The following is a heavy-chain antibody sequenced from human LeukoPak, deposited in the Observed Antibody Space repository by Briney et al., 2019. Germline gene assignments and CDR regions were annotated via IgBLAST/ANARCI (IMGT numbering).Heavy chain of an antibody. CDR3: ARDRNYFDA. CDR2: IYYTTNP. D-gene: IGHD4-11*01. Sequence: PSETLSLTCSVAGGSIRNHFWSWIRLSPGKGLEWIGNIYYTTNPNYNPSLASRVTISIDTSKDQLSLKLNSVPAADTAVYYCARDRNYFDAWGQGTRVTVSS. V-gene: IGHV4-59*11. CDR1: GGSIRNHF. J-gene: IGHJ5*02.